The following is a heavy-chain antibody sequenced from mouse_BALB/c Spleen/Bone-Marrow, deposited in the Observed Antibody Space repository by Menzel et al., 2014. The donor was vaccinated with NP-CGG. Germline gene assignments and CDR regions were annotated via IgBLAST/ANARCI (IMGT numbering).Heavy chain of an antibody. V-gene: IGHV1-14*01. Sequence: SGPELVKPGASVKMSCKASGYTFTSYIMHWVKQKPGQGLEWIGYINPYNDGTKYNEKFKGKATLTSDKSSSTAYMELSSLTSEDSAVYYCARRWLPYAMDYWGQGTSVPVSS. CDR1: GYTFTSYI. CDR2: INPYNDGT. CDR3: ARRWLPYAMDY. D-gene: IGHD2-3*01. J-gene: IGHJ4*01.